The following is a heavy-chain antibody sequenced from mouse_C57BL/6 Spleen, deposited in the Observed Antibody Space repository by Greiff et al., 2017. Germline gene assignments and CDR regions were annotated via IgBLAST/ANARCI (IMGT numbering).Heavy chain of an antibody. CDR3: AREGAKVTTYYFDY. D-gene: IGHD2-2*01. V-gene: IGHV5-6*01. J-gene: IGHJ2*01. CDR2: ISSGGSYT. Sequence: EVKLLESGGDLVKPGGSLKLSCAASGFTFSSSGMSWVRQTPDKRLEWVATISSGGSYTYYPDSVKGRFTISIDNAQNTLSLQLSSLKSEDTAMYYCAREGAKVTTYYFDYWGQGTTLTVSS. CDR1: GFTFSSSG.